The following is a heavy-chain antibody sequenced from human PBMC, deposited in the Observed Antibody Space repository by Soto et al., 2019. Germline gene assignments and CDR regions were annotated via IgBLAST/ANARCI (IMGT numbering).Heavy chain of an antibody. Sequence: QVQLQESGPGLVKPSQTLSLTCTVSGDSISGGGYYWSWIRQNPGKGLEWIGFIYYTGTTTYNPSLKIRVTIAVDTSKNQFSLKLNSVTAADTAVYYCAREGGSYSSYFDHWGQGTLVTVS. J-gene: IGHJ4*02. CDR1: GDSISGGGYY. D-gene: IGHD3-10*01. V-gene: IGHV4-31*03. CDR3: AREGGSYSSYFDH. CDR2: IYYTGTT.